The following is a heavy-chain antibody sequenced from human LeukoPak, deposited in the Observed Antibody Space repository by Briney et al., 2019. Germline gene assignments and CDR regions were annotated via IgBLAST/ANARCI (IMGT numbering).Heavy chain of an antibody. V-gene: IGHV1-18*01. J-gene: IGHJ4*02. CDR3: ATSYYYDSSDYYRIDY. Sequence: ASVKVSCKASGYTFTSYGISWVRQAPGQGLEWVGWISPYNGNTDYSQKLQGRVTMTTDTSTSTAYMELSSLRSEDTAVYYCATSYYYDSSDYYRIDYWGQGTLVTVSS. CDR1: GYTFTSYG. CDR2: ISPYNGNT. D-gene: IGHD3-22*01.